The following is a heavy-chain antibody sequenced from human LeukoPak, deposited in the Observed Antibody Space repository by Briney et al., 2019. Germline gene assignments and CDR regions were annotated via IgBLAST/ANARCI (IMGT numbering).Heavy chain of an antibody. CDR3: ARGSSWGYSYGYDY. Sequence: SETLSLTCTVSGASISSYYWSWIRQSPGKGLEWIGYIYYSGNTNYNPSLKSRVTIPVDTSKNQFSLKLSSVTAADTAVYYCARGSSWGYSYGYDYWGQGTLVTVSS. J-gene: IGHJ4*02. CDR1: GASISSYY. CDR2: IYYSGNT. V-gene: IGHV4-59*01. D-gene: IGHD5-18*01.